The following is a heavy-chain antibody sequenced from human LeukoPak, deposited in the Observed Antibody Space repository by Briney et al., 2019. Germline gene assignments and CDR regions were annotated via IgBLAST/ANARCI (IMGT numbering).Heavy chain of an antibody. V-gene: IGHV3-15*01. CDR2: IKSKTDGGTT. CDR3: TTGGQWLDDAFDI. Sequence: ETLSLTCTVSGYSISSGYYWGWIRQPPGKGLEWVGRIKSKTDGGTTDYAAPVKGRFTISRDDSKNTLYLQMNSLKTEDTAVYYCTTGGQWLDDAFDIWGQGTMVTVSS. J-gene: IGHJ3*02. CDR1: GYSISSGYY. D-gene: IGHD6-19*01.